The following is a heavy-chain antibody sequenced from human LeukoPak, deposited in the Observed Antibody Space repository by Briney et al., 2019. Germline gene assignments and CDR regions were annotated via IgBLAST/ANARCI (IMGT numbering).Heavy chain of an antibody. D-gene: IGHD6-19*01. CDR1: GGSISSYY. CDR3: ARSSGSHDAFDI. Sequence: SETLSLTCTVSGGSISSYYWSWIRQPPGKGLEWIGYIYYSGSTNYNPPLKSRVTISVDTSKNQFSLKLSSVTAADTAVYYCARSSGSHDAFDIWGQGTMVTVSS. CDR2: IYYSGST. J-gene: IGHJ3*02. V-gene: IGHV4-59*01.